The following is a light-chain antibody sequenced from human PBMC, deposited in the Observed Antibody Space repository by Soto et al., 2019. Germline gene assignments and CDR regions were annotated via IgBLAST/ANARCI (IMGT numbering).Light chain of an antibody. V-gene: IGKV3-15*01. CDR2: GAS. J-gene: IGKJ4*01. CDR1: QSLSSRN. Sequence: ELVLTQSPGTLSLSPGERATLSCRASQSLSSRNLAWYQQKPGQAPRLLIYGASTRATGIPARFSGSGSGTEFTLTISSLQSEDFAGYYCQQYNNRPLTFGGGTKVDIK. CDR3: QQYNNRPLT.